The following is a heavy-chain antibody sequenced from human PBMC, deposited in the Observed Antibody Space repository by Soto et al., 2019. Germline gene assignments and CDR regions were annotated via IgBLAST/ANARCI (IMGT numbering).Heavy chain of an antibody. CDR2: ISAYNGNT. D-gene: IGHD3-3*01. CDR1: GYTFTSYG. CDR3: ARAFWSGYYPDLYYYGMDV. V-gene: IGHV1-18*01. J-gene: IGHJ6*02. Sequence: GASVKVSCKASGYTFTSYGISWVRQAPGQGLEWMGWISAYNGNTNYAQKLQGRVTMTTDTSTSTAYMELRSLRSDDTAVYYCARAFWSGYYPDLYYYGMDVWGQGTTVTVSS.